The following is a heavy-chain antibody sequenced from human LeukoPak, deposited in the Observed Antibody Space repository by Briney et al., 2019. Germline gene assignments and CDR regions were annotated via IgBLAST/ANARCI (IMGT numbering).Heavy chain of an antibody. V-gene: IGHV3-30*04. D-gene: IGHD3-22*01. CDR3: RGYYDSSGYYYPFDY. CDR1: GFTFSSYA. Sequence: GGSLRLSCAASGFTFSSYAMHWVRQAPGKGLEWVAVISYDGSNKYYADCVKGRFIISRDNSKNTLYLQMNSLRAEDTAVYYCRGYYDSSGYYYPFDYWGQGTLVTVSS. J-gene: IGHJ4*02. CDR2: ISYDGSNK.